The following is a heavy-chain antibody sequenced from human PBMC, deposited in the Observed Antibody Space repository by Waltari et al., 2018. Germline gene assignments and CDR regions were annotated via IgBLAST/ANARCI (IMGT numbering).Heavy chain of an antibody. J-gene: IGHJ6*03. CDR2: INHSGST. Sequence: QVQLQQWGAGLLKPSETLSLTCAVYGGSFSGYYWSWIRQPPGKGLEWIGEINHSGSTNYNPSLKSRVTISVDTSKNQFSLKLSSGTAADTAVYYCARGKKVVVPAATYYYYYYMDVWGKGTTVTVSS. V-gene: IGHV4-34*01. CDR1: GGSFSGYY. CDR3: ARGKKVVVPAATYYYYYYMDV. D-gene: IGHD2-2*01.